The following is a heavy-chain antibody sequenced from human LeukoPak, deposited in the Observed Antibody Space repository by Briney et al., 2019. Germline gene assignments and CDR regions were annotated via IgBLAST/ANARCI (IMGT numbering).Heavy chain of an antibody. CDR1: GFTFSSYS. J-gene: IGHJ4*02. CDR3: ASGYYYDSSGYYAVFDY. D-gene: IGHD3-22*01. CDR2: ISSSSSYI. V-gene: IGHV3-21*01. Sequence: PGGSLRLSCAASGFTFSSYSMNWVRQAPGKGLEWVSSISSSSSYIYYADSVKGRFTISRDNAKNSLYLEMNSLRAEDTAVYYCASGYYYDSSGYYAVFDYWGQGTLVTVSS.